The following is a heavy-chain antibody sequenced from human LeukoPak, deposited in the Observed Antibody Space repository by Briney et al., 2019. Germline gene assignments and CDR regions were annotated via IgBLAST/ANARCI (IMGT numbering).Heavy chain of an antibody. V-gene: IGHV1-69*05. CDR2: IIPIFGTA. CDR3: SREGAAAALPFDY. D-gene: IGHD6-13*01. J-gene: IGHJ4*02. CDR1: GGTFSSYA. Sequence: ASVKVSCKASGGTFSSYAISWVRQAPGQGLKWMGRIIPIFGTANSAQKFQGRVTITTDESTSTAYMELSSLRSEDTAVYYCSREGAAAALPFDYWGQGTLVTVSS.